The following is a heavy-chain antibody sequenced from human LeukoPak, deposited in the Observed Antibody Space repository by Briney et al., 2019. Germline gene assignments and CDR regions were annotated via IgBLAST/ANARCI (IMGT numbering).Heavy chain of an antibody. CDR1: GYTFTGYY. Sequence: GASVNVSCKASGYTFTGYYMHWVRQAPGQGLEWMGWINPNSGGTNYAQKFQGRVTMTRDTSISTAYMELSRLRSDDTAVYYCARDRSTLTYRKLAARHWFDPWGQGTLVTVSS. D-gene: IGHD6-6*01. CDR3: ARDRSTLTYRKLAARHWFDP. J-gene: IGHJ5*02. CDR2: INPNSGGT. V-gene: IGHV1-2*02.